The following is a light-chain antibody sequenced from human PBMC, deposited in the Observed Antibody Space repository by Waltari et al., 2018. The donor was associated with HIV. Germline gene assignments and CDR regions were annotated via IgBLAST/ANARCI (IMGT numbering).Light chain of an antibody. CDR2: YDS. CDR1: NIGSKS. Sequence: SYVLTQPPSVSVAPGKTARVSCGGNNIGSKSLHWYQQKPGQAPVVVIYYDSDRPSGIPERFSGSNSGDTATLTIRRVEAGDEADYYCQLWDSNTDHPVFGGGTKLTVL. J-gene: IGLJ2*01. V-gene: IGLV3-21*04. CDR3: QLWDSNTDHPV.